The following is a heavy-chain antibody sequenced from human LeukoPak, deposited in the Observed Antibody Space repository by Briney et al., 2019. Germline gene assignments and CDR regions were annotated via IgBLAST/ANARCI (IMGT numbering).Heavy chain of an antibody. J-gene: IGHJ4*02. Sequence: SETLSLTSAVYGGSFSGYYWSWIRQPPGKGLEWIAFIYNSGSTYYNPSLKSRVTISVDTSKNQFSLKLSSVTAADTAVYYCAREGGSYYGYFDYWGQGTLVTVSS. CDR3: AREGGSYYGYFDY. CDR2: IYNSGST. V-gene: IGHV4-34*09. D-gene: IGHD1-26*01. CDR1: GGSFSGYY.